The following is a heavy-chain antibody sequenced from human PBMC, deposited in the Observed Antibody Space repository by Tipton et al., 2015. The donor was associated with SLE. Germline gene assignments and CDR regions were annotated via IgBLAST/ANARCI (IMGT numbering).Heavy chain of an antibody. CDR2: IYYSGST. CDR3: ARDKDY. V-gene: IGHV4-38-2*02. J-gene: IGHJ4*02. CDR1: GYSISSGYY. Sequence: TLSLTCAVSGYSISSGYYWGWIRQPPGKGLEWIGSIYYSGSTYYNPSLKSRVTISVDTSKNQFSLKLSSVTAADTAVYYCARDKDYWGQGTLVTVSS.